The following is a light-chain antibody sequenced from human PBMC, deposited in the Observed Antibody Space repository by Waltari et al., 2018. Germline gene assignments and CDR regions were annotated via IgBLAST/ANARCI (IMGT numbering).Light chain of an antibody. J-gene: IGKJ4*01. CDR3: QQKYSTPRT. V-gene: IGKV1-39*01. CDR2: AAC. CDR1: QSIRSY. Sequence: DIQMTQSPSSLSASVGDRVTITCRASQSIRSYLNWYEEKPGKAPKLLINAACSLQSGVPSRFSGSGSWTDFTLTISRLQPDDFATYYCQQKYSTPRTFGGGTKVEIK.